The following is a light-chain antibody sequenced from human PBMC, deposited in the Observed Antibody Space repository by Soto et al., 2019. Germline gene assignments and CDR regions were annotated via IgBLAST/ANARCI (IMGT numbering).Light chain of an antibody. Sequence: DVQMTQSPSSLYASVGDRVTITCRASRGVGNSLAWYQQKPGKVPTLLIYGASTLESGVPSRFSGSGSGTFFTLIINSLQPDDVATYYCQHTYNTPPYTFGQGTNLEIK. CDR3: QHTYNTPPYT. J-gene: IGKJ2*01. CDR1: RGVGNS. CDR2: GAS. V-gene: IGKV1-27*01.